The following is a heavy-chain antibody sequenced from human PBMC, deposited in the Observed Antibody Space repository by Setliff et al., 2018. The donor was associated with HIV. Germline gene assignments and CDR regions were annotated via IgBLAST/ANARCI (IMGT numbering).Heavy chain of an antibody. CDR2: IIPIFNTA. J-gene: IGHJ6*02. V-gene: IGHV1-69*13. CDR3: ARGSGGYCSGGSCYFGFGLAL. Sequence: SVKVSCKASGGSFSRYSITWVRQAPGQGLEWMGGIIPIFNTANYAQKFQGRVTITADESTSTAYMELSSLGSEDTAVYYCARGSGGYCSGGSCYFGFGLALWGQGTTVTVSS. D-gene: IGHD2-15*01. CDR1: GGSFSRYS.